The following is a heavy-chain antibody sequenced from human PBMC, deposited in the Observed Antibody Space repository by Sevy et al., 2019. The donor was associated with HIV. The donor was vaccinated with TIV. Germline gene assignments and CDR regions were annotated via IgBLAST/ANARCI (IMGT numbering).Heavy chain of an antibody. CDR1: AFTFSGYS. CDR3: ARDPERGPVTGSLDY. Sequence: GGSLRLSCVASAFTFSGYSMNWVRQAPGKGLEWVSSISSLINYIYYADSVKGRFTISRDNAKNSLYLQMNSLRAEDTAVYYCARDPERGPVTGSLDYWGQGTLVTVSS. V-gene: IGHV3-21*01. D-gene: IGHD6-19*01. CDR2: ISSLINYI. J-gene: IGHJ4*02.